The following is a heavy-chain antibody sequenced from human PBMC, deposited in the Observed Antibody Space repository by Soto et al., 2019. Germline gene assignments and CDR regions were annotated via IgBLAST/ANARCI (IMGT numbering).Heavy chain of an antibody. V-gene: IGHV1-69*13. CDR1: GGTFSSYA. CDR3: ARSGSGSYYNPYYYYGMDG. CDR2: IIPIFGTA. D-gene: IGHD3-10*01. Sequence: SVKVSCKASGGTFSSYAISWVRQAPGQGLEWMGGIIPIFGTANYAQKFQGRVTITADESTSTAYMELSSLRSEDTAVYYCARSGSGSYYNPYYYYGMDGWGQGTTVTVSS. J-gene: IGHJ6*02.